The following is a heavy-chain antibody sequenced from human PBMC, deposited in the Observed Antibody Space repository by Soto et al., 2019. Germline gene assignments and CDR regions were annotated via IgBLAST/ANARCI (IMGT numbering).Heavy chain of an antibody. CDR1: GDTFARYA. CDR3: ASNFSLVVVAPGY. CDR2: INAGIGDT. D-gene: IGHD3-22*01. V-gene: IGHV1-3*01. Sequence: GASVAVSRTASGDTFARYAMHCVRQAHGQRLEWMGWINAGIGDTQYSQDFQGRVTITRDTSASTAYMELSSLRSEDTAVYYCASNFSLVVVAPGYWGRGTLVTVSS. J-gene: IGHJ4*02.